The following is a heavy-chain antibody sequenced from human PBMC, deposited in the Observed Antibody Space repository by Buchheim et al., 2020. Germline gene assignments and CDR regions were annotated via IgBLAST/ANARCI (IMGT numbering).Heavy chain of an antibody. CDR3: ANGMGITSKMATIQARDAFDI. J-gene: IGHJ3*02. V-gene: IGHV3-23*01. Sequence: VQLLESGGGLVQPGGSLRLSCAASGFTFSSYAMSWVRQAPGKGLEWVSAISGSGGSTYYADSVKGRFTISRDNSKNTLYLQMNSLRAEDTAVYYCANGMGITSKMATIQARDAFDIWGQGT. D-gene: IGHD5-24*01. CDR2: ISGSGGST. CDR1: GFTFSSYA.